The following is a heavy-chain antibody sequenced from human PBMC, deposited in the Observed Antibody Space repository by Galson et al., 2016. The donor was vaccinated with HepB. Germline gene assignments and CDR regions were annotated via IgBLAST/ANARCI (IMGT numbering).Heavy chain of an antibody. J-gene: IGHJ4*02. CDR3: ASSPSNYGGPAGYFGY. V-gene: IGHV1-69*13. CDR1: GGTFSSYA. Sequence: SVKVSCKASGGTFSSYAFSWVRQAPGQGLEWMGGIIPIFGPANYAQKFQGRVTITADESTSTAYMELSSLRSEDTAVYYCASSPSNYGGPAGYFGYWGQGTLVTVSS. CDR2: IIPIFGPA. D-gene: IGHD4-23*01.